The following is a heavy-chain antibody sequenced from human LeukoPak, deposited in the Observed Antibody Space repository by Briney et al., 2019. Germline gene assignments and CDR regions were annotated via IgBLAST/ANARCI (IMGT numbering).Heavy chain of an antibody. J-gene: IGHJ4*02. CDR3: ARPLPARQVDY. CDR2: INHSGST. CDR1: GGSFSGYY. Sequence: SETLSLTCAVYGGSFSGYYWSWIRQPPGKGLEWIGEINHSGSTNYNPSLKSRVTISVDTSKNQFSLKLSSVTAADTAVYYCARPLPARQVDYWGQGTLVTVSS. V-gene: IGHV4-34*01. D-gene: IGHD5/OR15-5a*01.